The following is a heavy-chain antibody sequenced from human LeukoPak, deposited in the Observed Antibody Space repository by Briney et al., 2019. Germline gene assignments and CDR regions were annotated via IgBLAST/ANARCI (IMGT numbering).Heavy chain of an antibody. D-gene: IGHD3-10*01. CDR3: ARDLIPYYYGPGGVDY. CDR2: IWYDGSNK. Sequence: GRSLRLSCAASGFTFSSYGMHWVRQAPGKGLEWVAVIWYDGSNKYYADSVKGRFTISRDNSKNTLYLQMNSLRAEDTAVYYCARDLIPYYYGPGGVDYWGQGTLVTVSS. CDR1: GFTFSSYG. J-gene: IGHJ4*02. V-gene: IGHV3-33*01.